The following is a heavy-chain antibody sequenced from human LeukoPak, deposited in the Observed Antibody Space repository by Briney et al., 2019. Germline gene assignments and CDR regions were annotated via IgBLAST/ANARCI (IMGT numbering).Heavy chain of an antibody. CDR2: IYWNDDK. J-gene: IGHJ4*02. CDR3: AHLQARLYDSSGYYYVTPFDY. Sequence: SGPTLVKPTQTLTLTCTFSGFSLSTSGVGVGWIRQPPGKALEWLALIYWNDDKRYSPSLKNRLTITKDTSKNQVVLTMTNMDPVDTATYYSAHLQARLYDSSGYYYVTPFDYWGQGTLVTVSS. D-gene: IGHD3-22*01. V-gene: IGHV2-5*01. CDR1: GFSLSTSGVG.